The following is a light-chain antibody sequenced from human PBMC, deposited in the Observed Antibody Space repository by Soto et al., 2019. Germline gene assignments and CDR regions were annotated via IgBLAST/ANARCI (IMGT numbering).Light chain of an antibody. CDR3: QQYSSWPFT. CDR1: QSVSNN. CDR2: GAS. V-gene: IGKV3-15*01. J-gene: IGKJ3*01. Sequence: EIVMTQSPSTLSVSPVEGATLSCVASQSVSNNLAWYHQKPGQAPRPLIYGASTRATGVPARFSGSGSGTEFTLTISSLQSEDSAIYYCQQYSSWPFTFGPGTKVDIK.